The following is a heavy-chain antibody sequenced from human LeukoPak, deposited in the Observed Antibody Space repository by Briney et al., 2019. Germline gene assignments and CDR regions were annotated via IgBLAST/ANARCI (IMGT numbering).Heavy chain of an antibody. Sequence: SETLSLTCTVSGGSISSYYWSWIRRHSGRGLEWIGYIYDSGSTYYNPSLKSRVTISVDTSKNHFSLKLSSVTAADTAVYYCARVTMIVVVIDYWGQGTLVTVSS. V-gene: IGHV4-59*06. CDR2: IYDSGST. CDR1: GGSISSYY. D-gene: IGHD3-22*01. CDR3: ARVTMIVVVIDY. J-gene: IGHJ4*02.